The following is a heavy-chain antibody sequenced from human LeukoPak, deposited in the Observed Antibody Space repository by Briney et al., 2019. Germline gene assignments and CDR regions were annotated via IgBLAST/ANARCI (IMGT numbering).Heavy chain of an antibody. CDR1: GFTVSSNY. J-gene: IGHJ4*02. CDR2: ISSRSSYI. D-gene: IGHD5-12*01. Sequence: PGGSLRLSCAASGFTVSSNYMSWVRQAPGKGLEWVSSISSRSSYIYYADSVRGRFTISRDNAKNSLYLQMNSLRAEDTAVYYCASIVYSGYDSNDYWGQGTLVTVSS. CDR3: ASIVYSGYDSNDY. V-gene: IGHV3-21*01.